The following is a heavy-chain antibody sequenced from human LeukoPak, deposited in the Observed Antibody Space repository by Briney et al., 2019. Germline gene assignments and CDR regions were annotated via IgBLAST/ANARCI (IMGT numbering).Heavy chain of an antibody. CDR2: INHSGST. J-gene: IGHJ4*02. CDR3: ARGYGSGTYYTPDFDY. V-gene: IGHV4-34*01. D-gene: IGHD3-10*01. CDR1: GGSFSDYY. Sequence: SETLSLTCAVYGGSFSDYYCGWIRQPPGKGLEWIGEINHSGSTNYNPSLKSRVTISVDTSQKQFSLNLTSVTAADTAVYYCARGYGSGTYYTPDFDYWGQGTLVTVSS.